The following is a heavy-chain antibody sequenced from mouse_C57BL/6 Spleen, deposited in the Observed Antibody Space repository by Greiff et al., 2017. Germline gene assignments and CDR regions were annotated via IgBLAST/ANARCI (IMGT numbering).Heavy chain of an antibody. Sequence: EVQLQQPGPELVKPGASVKIPCKASGYTFTDYNMDWVKQSHGKSLEWIGDINPNNGGTIYNQKFKGKATLTVDKSSSTAYMELRSLTSEDTAVYYCARSEVDPYAMDYWGQGTSVTVSS. J-gene: IGHJ4*01. CDR2: INPNNGGT. D-gene: IGHD1-1*02. CDR1: GYTFTDYN. V-gene: IGHV1-18*01. CDR3: ARSEVDPYAMDY.